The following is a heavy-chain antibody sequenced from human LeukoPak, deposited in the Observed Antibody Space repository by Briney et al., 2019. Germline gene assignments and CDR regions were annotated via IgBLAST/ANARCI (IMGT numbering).Heavy chain of an antibody. CDR3: ARVGVGATTAWFDP. Sequence: SVKVSCKASGGTFSSYAISWVRQAPGQGLEWMGGIIPIFGTANYAQKFQGRVTITTDESTSAAYMELSSLRSEDTAVYYCARVGVGATTAWFDPWGQGTLVTVSS. J-gene: IGHJ5*02. V-gene: IGHV1-69*05. D-gene: IGHD1-26*01. CDR2: IIPIFGTA. CDR1: GGTFSSYA.